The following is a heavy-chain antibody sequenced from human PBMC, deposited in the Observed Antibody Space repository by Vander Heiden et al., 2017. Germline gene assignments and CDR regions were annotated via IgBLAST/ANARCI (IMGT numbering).Heavy chain of an antibody. CDR3: AKDLQEAIAVAGPAPRGKTVHYYYYG. J-gene: IGHJ6*01. CDR2: ISYDESNK. V-gene: IGHV3-30*18. Sequence: QAHLLASGGGAVPPGKLRSLSSAAAGATLSPYGMHWVRQAPGKGLEWVEVISYDESNKYYADAVKGRFTISRDNSKNTLYLQMNSLRSEDTAVYYCAKDLQEAIAVAGPAPRGKTVHYYYYG. D-gene: IGHD6-19*01. CDR1: GATLSPYG.